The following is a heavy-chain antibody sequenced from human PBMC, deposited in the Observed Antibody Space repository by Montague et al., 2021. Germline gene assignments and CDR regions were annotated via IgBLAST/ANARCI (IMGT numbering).Heavy chain of an antibody. Sequence: SETLSLTCTVTGGSISEFYWSWIRQSPEKGLEWIGYIYDSGTTNYNPSLKSRVTISADTFMNQFSLNLRSVTAADTAVYFCARRLGIRAPFDYWGQGTLVTVSS. CDR3: ARRLGIRAPFDY. D-gene: IGHD7-27*01. CDR1: GGSISEFY. CDR2: IYDSGTT. J-gene: IGHJ4*02. V-gene: IGHV4-59*08.